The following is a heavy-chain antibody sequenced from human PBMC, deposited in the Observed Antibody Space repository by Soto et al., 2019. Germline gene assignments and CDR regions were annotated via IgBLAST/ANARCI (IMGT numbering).Heavy chain of an antibody. Sequence: QVQLVQSGAEVKKPGSSVKVSCKASGGTFSSYAISWVRPAPGQGLEWMGGIIAIFGTANYAQKFQGRVTITAGESTSTDYMELSSLRSEDTAVYYCAIGPLRYYYFDYWGQGTLVTVST. CDR2: IIAIFGTA. D-gene: IGHD4-17*01. CDR1: GGTFSSYA. J-gene: IGHJ4*02. V-gene: IGHV1-69*12. CDR3: AIGPLRYYYFDY.